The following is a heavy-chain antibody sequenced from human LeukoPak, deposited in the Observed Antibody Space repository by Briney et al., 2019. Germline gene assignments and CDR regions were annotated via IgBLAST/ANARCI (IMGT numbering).Heavy chain of an antibody. CDR2: IYYSGST. V-gene: IGHV4-59*01. CDR1: GGSISSYY. CDR3: ARERAVTTYYYFDY. Sequence: SETLSLTCTVSGGSISSYYWTWIRQPPGKGLEWIGYIYYSGSTNYNPSLKSRVTISVDTSKNQFSLKLSSVTAADTAVYYCARERAVTTYYYFDYWGQGTLVTVSS. J-gene: IGHJ4*02. D-gene: IGHD4-17*01.